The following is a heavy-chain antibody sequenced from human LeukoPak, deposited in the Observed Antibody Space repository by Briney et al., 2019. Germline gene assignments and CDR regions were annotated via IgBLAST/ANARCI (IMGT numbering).Heavy chain of an antibody. D-gene: IGHD3-16*01. J-gene: IGHJ4*02. Sequence: GGSLRLSCEVSGFSFSTYWMSWVRQAPGKGLEWVGQTNEHETEKYYGDAVRGRFTIYGDNAKNSLYLQMNSLRPEDTAVYYCARDSRGTTFDYWGQGTLVTVSS. CDR1: GFSFSTYW. V-gene: IGHV3-7*01. CDR3: ARDSRGTTFDY. CDR2: TNEHETEK.